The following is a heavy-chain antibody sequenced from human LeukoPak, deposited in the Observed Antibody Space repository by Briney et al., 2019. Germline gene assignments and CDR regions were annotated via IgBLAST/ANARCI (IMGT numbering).Heavy chain of an antibody. CDR3: ARVVCSGDSCPLRRWFDP. D-gene: IGHD2-15*01. CDR2: INHSGST. Sequence: SETLSLTCAVYGGSFSGYYWSWIRQPPGKGLEWIGEINHSGSTNYNPSLKSRVTISVDTSKNQFSLKLSSVTAADTAVYYCARVVCSGDSCPLRRWFDPWGQGTLVTVSP. V-gene: IGHV4-34*01. J-gene: IGHJ5*02. CDR1: GGSFSGYY.